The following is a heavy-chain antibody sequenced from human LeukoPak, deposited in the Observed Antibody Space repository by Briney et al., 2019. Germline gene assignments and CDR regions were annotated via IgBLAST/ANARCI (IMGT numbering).Heavy chain of an antibody. Sequence: GGSLRLSCTASGFTFGDYAMSWVRQAPGKGLEWISSIRSRTYGGTTEYAASVKGRFTFSRDDSKRIAYLQMNGLKAEDTGVYYCARERVVAATSYYYYYGMDVWGQGTTVTVSS. CDR2: IRSRTYGGTT. V-gene: IGHV3-49*04. D-gene: IGHD2-15*01. CDR1: GFTFGDYA. CDR3: ARERVVAATSYYYYYGMDV. J-gene: IGHJ6*02.